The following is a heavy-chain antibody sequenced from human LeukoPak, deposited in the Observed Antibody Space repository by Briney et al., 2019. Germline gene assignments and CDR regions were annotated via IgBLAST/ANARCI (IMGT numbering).Heavy chain of an antibody. Sequence: GGSLRLSCAASGFTFSSYGMHWVRQAPGKGLEWVAVIWYDGSNKYYADSVKGRFTISRDNSKNTLDLQMNSLRAEDTAVYYCARDRSYDFWSGYSTPDYWGQGTLVSVSS. CDR1: GFTFSSYG. D-gene: IGHD3-3*01. CDR2: IWYDGSNK. CDR3: ARDRSYDFWSGYSTPDY. J-gene: IGHJ4*02. V-gene: IGHV3-33*01.